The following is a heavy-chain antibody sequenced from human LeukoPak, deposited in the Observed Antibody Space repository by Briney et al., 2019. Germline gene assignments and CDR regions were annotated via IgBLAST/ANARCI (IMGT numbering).Heavy chain of an antibody. D-gene: IGHD2-15*01. CDR2: ISTNTGNP. CDR1: GYTFTSYA. J-gene: IGHJ6*03. CDR3: ARKSVAATPRDIVYQYSYMDV. Sequence: PLASVKVSCKSSGYTFTSYAMNWVRQAPGQGLEWMGWISTNTGNPTYAQGFTGRFVFSLGTSVSTAYLQISSLKAEDTAVYYCARKSVAATPRDIVYQYSYMDVWGKGTTVTVSS. V-gene: IGHV7-4-1*02.